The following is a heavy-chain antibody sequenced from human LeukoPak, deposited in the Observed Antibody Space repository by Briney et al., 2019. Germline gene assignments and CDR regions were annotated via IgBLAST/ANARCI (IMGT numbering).Heavy chain of an antibody. CDR2: MSSTTTYI. CDR1: GFTFSYYT. V-gene: IGHV3-21*01. CDR3: ARDDVAWNDVHWFDP. D-gene: IGHD1-1*01. J-gene: IGHJ5*02. Sequence: GGSLRLSCAASGFTFSYYTMNWVRQAPGKGLEWVSSMSSTTTYIYYADSVKGRFTISRDNAKNSLYLQMSSLRAEDTAVYYCARDDVAWNDVHWFDPWGQGTLVTVSS.